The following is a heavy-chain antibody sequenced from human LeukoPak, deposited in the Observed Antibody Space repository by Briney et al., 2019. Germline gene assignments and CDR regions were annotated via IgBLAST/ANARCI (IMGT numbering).Heavy chain of an antibody. CDR2: IYYSGST. J-gene: IGHJ4*02. V-gene: IGHV4-39*01. CDR1: GDSISSSRSY. D-gene: IGHD1-26*01. CDR3: ARHQAGAMNYFDY. Sequence: SETLSLTCTVSGDSISSSRSYWGWIRQPPGKGLEWIASIYYSGSTYYNPSLQSRVSISIDTSKNQFSLKLSSVAAADTALYYCARHQAGAMNYFDYWGQGTLVTVSS.